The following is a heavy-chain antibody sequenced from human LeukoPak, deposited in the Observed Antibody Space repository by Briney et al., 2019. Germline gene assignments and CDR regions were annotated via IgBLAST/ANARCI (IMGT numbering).Heavy chain of an antibody. D-gene: IGHD2-15*01. J-gene: IGHJ5*02. CDR1: GFPLRSHA. V-gene: IGHV3-23*01. Sequence: GGSLRLSCAASGFPLRSHAMSWVRQPPRHELESVAAISNCNTYYAASARRRFAISRDDSPNTVYVHMNSLRDEGTALYHCVREAGYCAPVCVKTNCFDPWCQGALVTVSS. CDR3: VREAGYCAPVCVKTNCFDP. CDR2: ISNCNT.